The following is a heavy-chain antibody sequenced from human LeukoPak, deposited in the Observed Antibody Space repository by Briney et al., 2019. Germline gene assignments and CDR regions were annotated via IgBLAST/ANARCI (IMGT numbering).Heavy chain of an antibody. CDR2: IYYSGST. CDR1: GGSITGSY. V-gene: IGHV4-59*01. J-gene: IGHJ4*02. Sequence: SETLSLTCTVSGGSITGSYWSWLRQPPGKGLEYIGYIYYSGSTNYNPSLKSRVTISVDTSKNQFSLKLTSVTAADTAVYYCATAGPISGRHNYFDSWGQGTLVTVSS. D-gene: IGHD3-10*01. CDR3: ATAGPISGRHNYFDS.